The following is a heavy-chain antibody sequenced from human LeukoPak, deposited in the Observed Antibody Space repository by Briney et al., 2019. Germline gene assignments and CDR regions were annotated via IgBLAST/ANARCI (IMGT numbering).Heavy chain of an antibody. D-gene: IGHD2-2*01. CDR3: ARDHAGIVLPAAVGAH. V-gene: IGHV3-21*01. J-gene: IGHJ4*02. CDR2: IRGGSDFI. Sequence: PGGSLRLSCAASGFTFGDYSMTWVRQAPGKGLEWVSSIRGGSDFIYHADPVKGRFTVSRDNAKNSLYLQMNSLRAEDTAVYYCARDHAGIVLPAAVGAHWGQGTLVTVSS. CDR1: GFTFGDYS.